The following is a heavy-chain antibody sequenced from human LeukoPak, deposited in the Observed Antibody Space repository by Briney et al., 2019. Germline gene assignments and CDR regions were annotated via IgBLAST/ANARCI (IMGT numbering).Heavy chain of an antibody. Sequence: GRSLRLSCAASGFTLDDYAMHWVRQAPGKGLEWVSGISWNSGSIGYADSVKGRFTISRDNAKNSLYLQMNSLRAEDTAVYYCAKEARITIFGVALFDYWGQGTLVTVSS. J-gene: IGHJ4*02. CDR2: ISWNSGSI. CDR1: GFTLDDYA. CDR3: AKEARITIFGVALFDY. D-gene: IGHD3-3*01. V-gene: IGHV3-9*01.